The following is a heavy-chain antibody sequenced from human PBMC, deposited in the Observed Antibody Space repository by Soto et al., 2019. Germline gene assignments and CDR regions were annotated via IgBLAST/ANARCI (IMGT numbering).Heavy chain of an antibody. D-gene: IGHD4-17*01. Sequence: DVQLVESGGGLVQPGGSLRLSCAASGFTFSSYAMNWVRQAPGKGLEWVFFISASSSTLYYADSVKGRFTISRENTKNSLFLEMNSLRAEDTAFYYCARASLMTTIFDYWGQGAQVTVSA. J-gene: IGHJ4*02. CDR1: GFTFSSYA. CDR3: ARASLMTTIFDY. CDR2: ISASSSTL. V-gene: IGHV3-48*01.